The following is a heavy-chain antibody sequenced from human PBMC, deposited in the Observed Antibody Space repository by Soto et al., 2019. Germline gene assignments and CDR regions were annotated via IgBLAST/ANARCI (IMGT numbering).Heavy chain of an antibody. CDR3: ARDLLELGAGWYDP. CDR2: TYYRSKWYN. CDR1: GDSFSSNSVA. Sequence: PSQTISFTCYISGDSFSSNSVAWNWISQSPSRGLEWLGRTYYRSKWYNDYAVSVKSRININPDTSKNQFSLQLNSVTPEDTAVYYCARDLLELGAGWYDPWGQGTLVTVSS. J-gene: IGHJ5*02. D-gene: IGHD1-7*01. V-gene: IGHV6-1*01.